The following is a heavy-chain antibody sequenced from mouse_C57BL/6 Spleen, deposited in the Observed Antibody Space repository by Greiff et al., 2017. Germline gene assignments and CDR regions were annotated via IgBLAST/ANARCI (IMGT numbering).Heavy chain of an antibody. D-gene: IGHD1-1*01. CDR3: TRCGSSYD. CDR2: IDPETGGT. J-gene: IGHJ2*01. Sequence: VQLKESGAELVRPGASVTLSCKASGYTFTDYEMHWVKQTPVHGLEWIGAIDPETGGTAYNQKFKGKAILTADKSSSTAYMELRSLTSEDSAVYYCTRCGSSYDWGQGTTLTVSS. CDR1: GYTFTDYE. V-gene: IGHV1-15*01.